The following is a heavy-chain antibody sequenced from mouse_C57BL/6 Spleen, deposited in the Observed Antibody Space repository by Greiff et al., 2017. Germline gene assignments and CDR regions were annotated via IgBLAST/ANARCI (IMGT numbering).Heavy chain of an antibody. J-gene: IGHJ2*01. CDR2: IDPETGGT. V-gene: IGHV1-15*01. CDR3: TIINWDGRDY. D-gene: IGHD4-1*02. CDR1: GYTFTDYE. Sequence: QVQLQQSGAELVRPGASVTLSCKASGYTFTDYEMHWVKQTPVHGLEWIGAIDPETGGTAYNQKFKGKAILTADKSSSTAYMELRSLTSEDSAVYYCTIINWDGRDYWGQGTTLTVSS.